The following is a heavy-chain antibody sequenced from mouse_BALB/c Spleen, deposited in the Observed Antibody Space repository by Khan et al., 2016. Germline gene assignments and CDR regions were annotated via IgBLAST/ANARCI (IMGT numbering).Heavy chain of an antibody. Sequence: QIQLVQSGPELKKPGETVKISCKASGYTFTNYGMNWVKQAPGKGLKWMGWINTNTGEPTYADEFKGRFAFSLETSASTAYLQINNHKNEDTATYFCAEDYYGSNWFAYWGQGTLVTVSA. D-gene: IGHD1-1*01. CDR1: GYTFTNYG. V-gene: IGHV9-3*02. J-gene: IGHJ3*01. CDR3: AEDYYGSNWFAY. CDR2: INTNTGEP.